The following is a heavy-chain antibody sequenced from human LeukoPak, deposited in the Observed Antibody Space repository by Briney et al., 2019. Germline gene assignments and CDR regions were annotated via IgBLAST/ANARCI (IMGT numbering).Heavy chain of an antibody. CDR2: IKQDGSEK. CDR3: ARDRHYYDSSGYYVLFDY. D-gene: IGHD3-22*01. J-gene: IGHJ4*02. V-gene: IGHV3-7*01. Sequence: GGSLRLSCAASGFTFSSYWMSWVRQAPGKGLEWVANIKQDGSEKYYVDSVKGRFTIPRDNVKNSLYLQMNSLRAEDTAVYYCARDRHYYDSSGYYVLFDYWGQGTLVTVSS. CDR1: GFTFSSYW.